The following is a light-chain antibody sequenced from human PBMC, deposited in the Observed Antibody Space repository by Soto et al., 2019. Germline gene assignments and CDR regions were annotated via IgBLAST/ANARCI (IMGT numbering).Light chain of an antibody. CDR2: DTS. J-gene: IGLJ2*01. Sequence: QAVVTQEPSLTVSPGGTVTLTCASSTGAVTSGHYPYWYQQKPGQAPRTLIYDTSNKHSWTPARFSGSLPGGKAALTLSGAQPEDEAEYYCLLSYSGGEGVFGGGTKLTVL. V-gene: IGLV7-46*01. CDR3: LLSYSGGEGV. CDR1: TGAVTSGHY.